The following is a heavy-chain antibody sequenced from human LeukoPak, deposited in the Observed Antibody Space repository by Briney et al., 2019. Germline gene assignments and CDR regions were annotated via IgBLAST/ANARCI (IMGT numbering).Heavy chain of an antibody. CDR2: ISSSSSTI. D-gene: IGHD6-19*01. Sequence: GGSLRLSCAASGFTFSSYSMNWVRQAPGKGLEWVSYISSSSSTISYADSVKGRFTVSRDNAKNSLSLQMNSLRDEDTAVYYCARERTSGWDAFDFWGQGTLVTVSS. J-gene: IGHJ4*02. V-gene: IGHV3-48*02. CDR1: GFTFSSYS. CDR3: ARERTSGWDAFDF.